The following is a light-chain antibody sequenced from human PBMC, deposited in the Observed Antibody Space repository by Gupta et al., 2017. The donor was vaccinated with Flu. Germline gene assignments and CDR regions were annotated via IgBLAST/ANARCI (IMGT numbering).Light chain of an antibody. J-gene: IGLJ3*02. CDR2: LNSDGSH. CDR1: SGHSSYA. CDR3: QTGGTGIQV. Sequence: QLVLPQSPSASASLGASVKLTCTLSSGHSSYAIAWHQQQPEKGPRYLMKLNSDGSHSKGDGIPDRFSGSSSGAERYLTISSRQAEDEADYYCQTGGTGIQVFGGGTKLTVL. V-gene: IGLV4-69*01.